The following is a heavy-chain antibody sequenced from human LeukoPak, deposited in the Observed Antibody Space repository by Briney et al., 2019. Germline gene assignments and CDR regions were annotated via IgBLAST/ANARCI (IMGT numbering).Heavy chain of an antibody. V-gene: IGHV3-23*01. CDR3: ATPLSNGGYVFKYYYYGMDV. D-gene: IGHD5-12*01. J-gene: IGHJ6*02. CDR2: ISGSGGST. CDR1: GFTFSSYA. Sequence: GGSLRLSCAASGFTFSSYAMSWVRQAPGKGLEWVSAISGSGGSTYYADSVKGRFTISRDNSKNTLYLQMNSLRAEDTAVYYCATPLSNGGYVFKYYYYGMDVWGQGTTVTVSS.